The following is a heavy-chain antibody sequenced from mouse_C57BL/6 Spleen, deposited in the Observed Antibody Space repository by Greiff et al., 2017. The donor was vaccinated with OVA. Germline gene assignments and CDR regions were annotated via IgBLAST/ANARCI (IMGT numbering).Heavy chain of an antibody. J-gene: IGHJ3*01. CDR2: IIGGGGNT. V-gene: IGHV5-9*04. Sequence: EVQLQESGGGLVKPGGSLKLSCAASGFTFSSYTMSWVRQTPEKRLEWVATIIGGGGNTYYPDSVKGRFTISRDNAKNTLYLQMSSLRSEDTALYDCARRNWDNAWFAYWGQGTLVTVSA. D-gene: IGHD4-1*01. CDR1: GFTFSSYT. CDR3: ARRNWDNAWFAY.